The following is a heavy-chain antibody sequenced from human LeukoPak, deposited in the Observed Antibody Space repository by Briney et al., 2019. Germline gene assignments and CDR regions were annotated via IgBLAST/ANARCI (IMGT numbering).Heavy chain of an antibody. CDR1: GGTFSNYA. CDR3: ARILSSSWYEYFHH. Sequence: SVRVSCKASGGTFSNYAISWVRQAPGQGLEWMGAIIPIFGTANYAQKFQGRVTITADESTSTAYMELSSLRSEDTAVYYCARILSSSWYEYFHHWGQGTLVTVSS. CDR2: IIPIFGTA. J-gene: IGHJ1*01. V-gene: IGHV1-69*13. D-gene: IGHD6-19*01.